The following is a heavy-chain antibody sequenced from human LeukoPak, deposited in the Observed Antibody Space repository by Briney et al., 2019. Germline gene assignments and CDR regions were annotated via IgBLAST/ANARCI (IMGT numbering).Heavy chain of an antibody. V-gene: IGHV3-23*01. Sequence: GGSLRLSCAASGFTFSNYATSWVRQAPGKGLEWVSAISGSGGSTYYPDSVKGRFSISRDNSKNTLYLQMNSLRAEDTAVYYCAKAGSGWSYYYYYMDVWGKGTTVTVSS. CDR2: ISGSGGST. J-gene: IGHJ6*03. CDR3: AKAGSGWSYYYYYMDV. CDR1: GFTFSNYA. D-gene: IGHD6-19*01.